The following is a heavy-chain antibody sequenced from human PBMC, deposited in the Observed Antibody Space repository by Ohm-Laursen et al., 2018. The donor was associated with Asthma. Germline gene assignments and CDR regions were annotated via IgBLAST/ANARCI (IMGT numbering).Heavy chain of an antibody. D-gene: IGHD3-10*01. CDR1: GYTFTSYG. Sequence: SVKVSCKASGYTFTSYGISWVRQAPGQGLEWMGRINPNSGGTNYAQKFQGRVTMTRDTSISTAYMELSRLRSDDTAVYYCARWFRGSYYGMDVWGQGTTVTVSS. CDR2: INPNSGGT. V-gene: IGHV1-2*06. CDR3: ARWFRGSYYGMDV. J-gene: IGHJ6*02.